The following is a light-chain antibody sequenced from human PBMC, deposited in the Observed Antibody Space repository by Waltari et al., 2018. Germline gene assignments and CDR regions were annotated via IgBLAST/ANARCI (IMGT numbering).Light chain of an antibody. V-gene: IGKV1-39*01. CDR3: QQSYRTPLYT. J-gene: IGKJ2*01. CDR2: AAS. CDR1: QGICTY. Sequence: DIQMTQSPSSLSASIGDRVTISCRASQGICTYLNWYRQGPGKAPELLIYAASSLHRGVPSRFSGSGSGTEFTLSISSLQADDFATYYCQQSYRTPLYTFGQGTKLDIK.